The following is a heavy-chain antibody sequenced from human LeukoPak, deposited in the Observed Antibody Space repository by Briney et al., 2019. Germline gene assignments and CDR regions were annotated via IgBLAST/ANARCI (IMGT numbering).Heavy chain of an antibody. V-gene: IGHV1-18*01. D-gene: IGHD3-22*01. CDR2: ISAYNGNT. CDR3: ARGPYYYDSSGYYPGAFDI. J-gene: IGHJ3*02. Sequence: ASVKVSCKASGYTFTSYGISWVRQAPGQGLEWMGWISAYNGNTNYAQKLQGRVTMTTDTSTSTPYMELRSLRSDDTAVYYCARGPYYYDSSGYYPGAFDIWGQGTMVTVSS. CDR1: GYTFTSYG.